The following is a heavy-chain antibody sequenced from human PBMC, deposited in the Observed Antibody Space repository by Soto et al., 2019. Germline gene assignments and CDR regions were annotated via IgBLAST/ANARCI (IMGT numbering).Heavy chain of an antibody. D-gene: IGHD3-9*01. CDR3: AADTGPQDVLRYFDWSRWGMDV. Sequence: ASVKVSCKASGFTFTSSAMQWVRQARGQRLEWIGWIVVGSGNTNYAQKFQERVTITRDMSTSTAYMELSSLRSEDTAVYYCAADTGPQDVLRYFDWSRWGMDVWGQGTTVTVSS. V-gene: IGHV1-58*02. CDR2: IVVGSGNT. J-gene: IGHJ6*02. CDR1: GFTFTSSA.